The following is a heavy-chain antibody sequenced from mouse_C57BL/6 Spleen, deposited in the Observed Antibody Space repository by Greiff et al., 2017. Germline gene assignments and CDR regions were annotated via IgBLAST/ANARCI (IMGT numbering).Heavy chain of an antibody. CDR3: VRADYGSSYYYAMDY. CDR1: GFTFNTYA. CDR2: IRSKSSNYAT. J-gene: IGHJ4*01. V-gene: IGHV10-3*01. D-gene: IGHD1-1*01. Sequence: DVHLVESGGGLVQPKGSLKLSCAASGFTFNTYAMHWVRQAPGKGLEWVARIRSKSSNYATYYADSVKDRFTISRDDSQSMLYLQMNNLKTEDTAMYYCVRADYGSSYYYAMDYWGQGTSVTVSS.